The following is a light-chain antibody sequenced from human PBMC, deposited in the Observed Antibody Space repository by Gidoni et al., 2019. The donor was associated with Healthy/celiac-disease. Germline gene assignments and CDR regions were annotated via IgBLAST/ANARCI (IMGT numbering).Light chain of an antibody. J-gene: IGKJ1*01. CDR1: QSVLYSSNNKNY. V-gene: IGKV4-1*01. Sequence: QSPDSLAVSLGERATINCKSSQSVLYSSNNKNYLAWYQQKPGQPPKLLIYWASTRESGVPDRFSGSGSGTDFTLTISSLQAEDVAVYYCQQYYSTPPTFGQGTKVEIK. CDR3: QQYYSTPPT. CDR2: WAS.